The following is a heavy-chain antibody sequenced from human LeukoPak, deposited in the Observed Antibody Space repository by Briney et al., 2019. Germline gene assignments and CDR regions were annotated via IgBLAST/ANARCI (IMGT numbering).Heavy chain of an antibody. J-gene: IGHJ4*02. D-gene: IGHD2-15*01. V-gene: IGHV3-48*01. CDR2: ISSSSSTI. CDR1: GFTFSSYS. Sequence: GGSLRLSCAASGFTFSSYSMNWVRQAPGKGLEWFSYISSSSSTIYYADSVKGRFTISRDNAENSLFLQMNSLRAEDTAVYYCARGDCNGGSCYLSLTTIDYWGQGTLVTVSS. CDR3: ARGDCNGGSCYLSLTTIDY.